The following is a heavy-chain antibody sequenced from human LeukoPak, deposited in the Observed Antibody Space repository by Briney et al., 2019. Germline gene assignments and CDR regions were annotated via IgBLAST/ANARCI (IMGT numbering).Heavy chain of an antibody. Sequence: GASVKVSCKASGYTFTGYYVHWVRQAPGQGLEWMGWINPNSGGTNYAQKFQGRVTMTRDTSISTAYMELSRLRSDDTAVFYCARINSNWYYFDYWGQGTLVTVSS. D-gene: IGHD6-13*01. CDR2: INPNSGGT. CDR1: GYTFTGYY. CDR3: ARINSNWYYFDY. V-gene: IGHV1-2*02. J-gene: IGHJ4*02.